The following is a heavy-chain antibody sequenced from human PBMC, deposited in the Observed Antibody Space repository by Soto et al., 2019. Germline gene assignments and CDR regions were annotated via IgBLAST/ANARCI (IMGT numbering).Heavy chain of an antibody. CDR1: GFTFSSYW. Sequence: GGSLRLSCAASGFTFSSYWMHWVRQAPGKGLVWVSRINSDGSSTSYADSVKGRFTISRDNAKNTLYLQMNSMRAEETAVYYCASINEGETFWSGYFLSGTQPHTMDVWGKGTTVTVSS. CDR3: ASINEGETFWSGYFLSGTQPHTMDV. J-gene: IGHJ6*03. V-gene: IGHV3-74*01. CDR2: INSDGSST. D-gene: IGHD3-3*01.